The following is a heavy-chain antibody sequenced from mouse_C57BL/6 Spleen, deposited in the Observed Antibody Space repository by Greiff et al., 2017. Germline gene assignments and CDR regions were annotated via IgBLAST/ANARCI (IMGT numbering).Heavy chain of an antibody. Sequence: DVKLVESGGGLVKPGGSLKLSCAASGFTFSDYGMHWVRQAPEKGLEWVAYISSGSSTIYYADTVKGRFTISRDNAKNTLFLQMSRLRSEDTAMYECARPGLRRGDYIGYWGQSTTLT. CDR1: GFTFSDYG. D-gene: IGHD2-4*01. CDR3: ARPGLRRGDYIGY. V-gene: IGHV5-17*01. J-gene: IGHJ2*01. CDR2: ISSGSSTI.